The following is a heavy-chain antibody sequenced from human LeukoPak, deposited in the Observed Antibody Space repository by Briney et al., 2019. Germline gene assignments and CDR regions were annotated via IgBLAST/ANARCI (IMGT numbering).Heavy chain of an antibody. V-gene: IGHV3-7*01. J-gene: IGHJ4*02. Sequence: GGSLRLSCAASGFTFSSYWMSWVRQAPGKGLEWVANIKQDGSEKYYVDSVKGRFTISRDNAKNSLYLQMNSLRAEDTAVYYCAKGGRYREGSFDYWDQGTLVTVSS. CDR1: GFTFSSYW. CDR2: IKQDGSEK. CDR3: AKGGRYREGSFDY. D-gene: IGHD3-16*02.